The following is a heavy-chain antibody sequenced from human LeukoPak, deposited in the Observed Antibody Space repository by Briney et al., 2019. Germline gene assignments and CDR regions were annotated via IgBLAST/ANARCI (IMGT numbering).Heavy chain of an antibody. CDR3: AKALYGIPPFDY. J-gene: IGHJ4*02. CDR1: GFTFDDYA. V-gene: IGHV3-9*01. D-gene: IGHD2-2*02. Sequence: GGSLRLSCAASGFTFDDYAMHWVRQTPGKGLEWVSGISWNSGVISYADSVKGRFTISRDNAKNSLYLQMNSLIPEDTAFYYCAKALYGIPPFDYWGQGTLVTVSS. CDR2: ISWNSGVI.